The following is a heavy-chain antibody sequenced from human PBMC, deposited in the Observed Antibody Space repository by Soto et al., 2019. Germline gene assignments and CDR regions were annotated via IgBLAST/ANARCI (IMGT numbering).Heavy chain of an antibody. D-gene: IGHD3-10*01. CDR1: GGSISSSSYY. J-gene: IGHJ4*02. CDR3: ARQDGLGDTTFDY. V-gene: IGHV4-39*01. Sequence: PSETLSLTCTVSGGSISSSSYYWGWIRQPPGKGLEWIGSIYYSGSTYHNPSLKSRVTISVDTSKNQFSLKLSSVTAADTAVYYCARQDGLGDTTFDYWGQGTLVTVSS. CDR2: IYYSGST.